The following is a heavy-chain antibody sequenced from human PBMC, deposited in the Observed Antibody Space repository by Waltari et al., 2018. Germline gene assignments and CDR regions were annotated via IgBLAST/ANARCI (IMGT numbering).Heavy chain of an antibody. Sequence: EVQLVESGGGLVQPGGSLSLSCAASGFNFSDYFMTWVRQAPGKGLWWVANIDQDGSEKNYIDSVKGRFTISRDNAKNSLFLQMNSLRGEDTAVYYCAGGSGWTSDSWGQGTLVTVSS. J-gene: IGHJ5*01. CDR1: GFNFSDYF. CDR3: AGGSGWTSDS. CDR2: IDQDGSEK. V-gene: IGHV3-7*01. D-gene: IGHD6-19*01.